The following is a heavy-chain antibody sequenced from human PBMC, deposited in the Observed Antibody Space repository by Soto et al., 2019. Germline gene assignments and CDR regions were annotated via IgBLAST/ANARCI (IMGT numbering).Heavy chain of an antibody. J-gene: IGHJ3*02. CDR1: GFTFSSSA. CDR3: SRQWLVGADAFDI. CDR2: ISYDGSNK. Sequence: QVQLVESGGGVVQPGRSLRLSCAASGFTFSSSAMHWVRQAPGKGLEWVALISYDGSNKYYADSVKGRFTISRDNSKNTLFLQMSTLRAEATAVYYCSRQWLVGADAFDIWGQGTMVTVSS. V-gene: IGHV3-30-3*01. D-gene: IGHD6-19*01.